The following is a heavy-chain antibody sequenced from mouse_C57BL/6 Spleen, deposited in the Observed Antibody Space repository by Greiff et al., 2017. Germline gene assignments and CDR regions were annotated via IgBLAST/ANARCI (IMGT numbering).Heavy chain of an antibody. Sequence: QVQLQQSGPELVKPGASVKISCKASGYAFSSSWMNWVKQRPGKGLEWIGRIYPGDGDTNYNGKFKGKATLTADKSSSTAYMQRSLLTSEDAAVYLCARVDSSGAWFAYWGQGTLVTVSA. CDR2: IYPGDGDT. CDR1: GYAFSSSW. CDR3: ARVDSSGAWFAY. V-gene: IGHV1-82*01. D-gene: IGHD3-2*02. J-gene: IGHJ3*01.